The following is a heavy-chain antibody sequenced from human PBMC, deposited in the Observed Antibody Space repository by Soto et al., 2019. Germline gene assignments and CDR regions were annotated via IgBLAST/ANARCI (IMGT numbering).Heavy chain of an antibody. D-gene: IGHD1-7*01. Sequence: QVQLVQSGAEVKKPGASVKVSCKASGYTFTGYYMHWVRQAPGQGLEWMGWINPNSGGTNYAQKFQVWVTMTRDTSISTAYMELSRLRSDDTAVYYCARGPADVFKVPPHGTTYYMAVWGKGTTVTVSS. V-gene: IGHV1-2*04. J-gene: IGHJ6*03. CDR1: GYTFTGYY. CDR3: ARGPADVFKVPPHGTTYYMAV. CDR2: INPNSGGT.